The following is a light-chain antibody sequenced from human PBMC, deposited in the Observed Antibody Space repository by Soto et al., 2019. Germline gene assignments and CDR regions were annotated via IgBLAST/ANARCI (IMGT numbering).Light chain of an antibody. CDR3: QQLNSYPIT. V-gene: IGKV3-15*01. CDR1: QSVSNK. J-gene: IGKJ5*01. CDR2: DVS. Sequence: EIVLTQSPGTLSLSPGERATLSCRASQSVSNKLAWYQQKPGQAPRLLIYDVSTRATGIPARFSGSGSGTDFTLTISSLQPEDFATYYCQQLNSYPITFGQGTRLEIK.